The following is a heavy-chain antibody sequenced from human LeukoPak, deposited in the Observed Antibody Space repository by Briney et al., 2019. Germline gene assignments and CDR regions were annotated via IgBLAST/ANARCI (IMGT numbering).Heavy chain of an antibody. J-gene: IGHJ4*02. V-gene: IGHV5-51*01. CDR3: ARLRIAVAGTQEFDY. CDR1: GYSFTSYW. Sequence: GASLKISCKGSGYSFTSYWIGWVRQMPGKGLEWMGIIYPGDSDTRYSPSFQGQVTISADKSISTAYLQWSSLKASDTAMYYCARLRIAVAGTQEFDYWGQGTLVTVSS. D-gene: IGHD6-19*01. CDR2: IYPGDSDT.